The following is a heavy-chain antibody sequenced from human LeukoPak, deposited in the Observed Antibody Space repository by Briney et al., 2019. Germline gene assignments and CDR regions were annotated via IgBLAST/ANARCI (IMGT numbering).Heavy chain of an antibody. D-gene: IGHD3-22*01. CDR2: IYPGDSDT. J-gene: IGHJ6*03. CDR3: ARHSVYHDSSGYRRYYYYMDV. V-gene: IGHV5-51*01. Sequence: GESLKISCKGSGYSFTSYWIGWVRQMPGKGLEWMGIIYPGDSDTRYSPSFQGQVTISADKSISTAHLQWSSLKASDTAMYFCARHSVYHDSSGYRRYYYYMDVWGKGTTVTISS. CDR1: GYSFTSYW.